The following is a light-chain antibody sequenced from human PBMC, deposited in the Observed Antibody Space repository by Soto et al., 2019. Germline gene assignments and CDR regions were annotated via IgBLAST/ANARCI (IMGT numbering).Light chain of an antibody. CDR2: GAS. J-gene: IGKJ4*01. V-gene: IGKV3-20*01. Sequence: ENVLTQSPGTLSLSPGERATLSCRASQSISSSYLAWYQQKPGQPPRLLMYGASNRATGIPDRFSGSGSGTDFTLTISRLEPEDCAVYYCQQYSGSPPLTFGGGTKVEIK. CDR3: QQYSGSPPLT. CDR1: QSISSSY.